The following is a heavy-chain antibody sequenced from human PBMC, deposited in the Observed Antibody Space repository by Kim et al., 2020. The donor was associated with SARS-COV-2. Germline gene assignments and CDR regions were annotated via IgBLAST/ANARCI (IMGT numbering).Heavy chain of an antibody. Sequence: SETLSLTCTVSGGSISSGGYYWSWIRQHPGKGLEWIGYIYYSGSTYYNPSLKSRVTISVDTSKTQFSLKLSSVTAADTAVYYCARESVLRGVNSIDYWGQGTLVTVSS. CDR2: IYYSGST. CDR1: GGSISSGGYY. J-gene: IGHJ4*02. D-gene: IGHD3-10*01. V-gene: IGHV4-31*03. CDR3: ARESVLRGVNSIDY.